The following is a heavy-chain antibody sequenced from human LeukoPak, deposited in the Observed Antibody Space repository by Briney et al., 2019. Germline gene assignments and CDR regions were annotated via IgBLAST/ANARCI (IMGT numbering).Heavy chain of an antibody. Sequence: ASVKVSCKASGYTFTSYGISWVRQAPGPGLEWMGWISAYNGNTNYAQKLQGRVTMTTDTSTSTAYLELRSLRSDDTAVSYCARRIAARLTDDYWGEGTLVTVSS. CDR1: GYTFTSYG. CDR3: ARRIAARLTDDY. V-gene: IGHV1-18*01. D-gene: IGHD6-6*01. J-gene: IGHJ4*02. CDR2: ISAYNGNT.